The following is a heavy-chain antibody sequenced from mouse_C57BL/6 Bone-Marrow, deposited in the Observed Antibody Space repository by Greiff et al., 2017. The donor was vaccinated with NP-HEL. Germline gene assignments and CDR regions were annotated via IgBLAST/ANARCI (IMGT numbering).Heavy chain of an antibody. V-gene: IGHV3-8*01. CDR1: GYSITSDY. Sequence: DVMLVESGPGLAKPSQTLSLTCSVTGYSITSDYWHWIRKFPGNKLEYIGYISYSGSTYYNPSLKSRISITRDTSKNQYYLQLNSVTTEDTATYYCARGDFDVWGTGTTVTVSS. CDR2: ISYSGST. CDR3: ARGDFDV. J-gene: IGHJ1*03.